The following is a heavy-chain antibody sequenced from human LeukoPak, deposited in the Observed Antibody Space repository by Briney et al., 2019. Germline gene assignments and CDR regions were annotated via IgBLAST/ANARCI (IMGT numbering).Heavy chain of an antibody. CDR3: AELGITMSGGV. D-gene: IGHD3-10*02. Sequence: PGGSLSLSCAASGFTFTSFAMSWVRRAPGPGLEWVSAISGSGGSTYYAYSVKGRFTISRDNSKNTLYLQMNSLRAEDTAVYYCAELGITMSGGVWGKGTTVTISS. CDR1: GFTFTSFA. J-gene: IGHJ6*04. V-gene: IGHV3-23*01. CDR2: ISGSGGST.